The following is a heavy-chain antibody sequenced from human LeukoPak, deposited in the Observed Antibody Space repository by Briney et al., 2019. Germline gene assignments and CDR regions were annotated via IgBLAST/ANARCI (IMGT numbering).Heavy chain of an antibody. D-gene: IGHD3-10*01. CDR2: INPNSGGT. Sequence: GASVKVSCKASGYTFTGNYMHWVRQAPGQGLEWMGWINPNSGGTNYAQKLQGRVTMTTDTSTSTAYMELRSLRSDDTAVYYCARRSMVRGALFDYWGQGTLVTVSS. CDR1: GYTFTGNY. V-gene: IGHV1-2*02. CDR3: ARRSMVRGALFDY. J-gene: IGHJ4*02.